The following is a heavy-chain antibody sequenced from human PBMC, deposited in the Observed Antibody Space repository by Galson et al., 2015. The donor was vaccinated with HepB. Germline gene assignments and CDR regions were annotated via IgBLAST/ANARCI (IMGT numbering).Heavy chain of an antibody. Sequence: QSGAEVKKPGETLRISCQASGYSFTSFWISWVRQMPGKGLEWMGRIDPSDGYSNYSPSFEGRVTISVDKSITTVYLEWSSVKASDTAMYYCASRHSYFRSGTWYNVSDYWGQGTLVTVSS. V-gene: IGHV5-10-1*01. D-gene: IGHD3-10*01. CDR1: GYSFTSFW. CDR2: IDPSDGYS. J-gene: IGHJ4*02. CDR3: ASRHSYFRSGTWYNVSDY.